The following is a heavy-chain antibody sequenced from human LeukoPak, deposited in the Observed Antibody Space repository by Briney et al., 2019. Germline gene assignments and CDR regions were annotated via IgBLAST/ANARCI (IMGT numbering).Heavy chain of an antibody. CDR2: IYSGGST. Sequence: GGSLRLSCAASGFTVSRNYMSWVRQAPGKGLEWVSVIYSGGSTYYADSVKGRFTISRDNSKNTLYLQMNSLRAEDTAVYYCARDLDYDSSGYSPGGYWGQGTLVTVSS. CDR3: ARDLDYDSSGYSPGGY. D-gene: IGHD3-22*01. J-gene: IGHJ4*02. V-gene: IGHV3-66*01. CDR1: GFTVSRNY.